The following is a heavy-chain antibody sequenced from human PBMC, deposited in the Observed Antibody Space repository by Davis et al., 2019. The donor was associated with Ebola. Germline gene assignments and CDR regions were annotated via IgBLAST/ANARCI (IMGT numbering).Heavy chain of an antibody. V-gene: IGHV3-21*01. CDR2: IVSSSTYI. CDR1: GFTLGTYS. J-gene: IGHJ6*03. D-gene: IGHD1-7*01. Sequence: GESLKISCAASGFTLGTYSMDWVRQAPGKGLEWVSSIVSSSTYIYYADSVKGRFTISRDNSKNTLSLQMNSLTAEDTAVYYCARDRITGTWGFGYYMDVWGKGTTVTVSS. CDR3: ARDRITGTWGFGYYMDV.